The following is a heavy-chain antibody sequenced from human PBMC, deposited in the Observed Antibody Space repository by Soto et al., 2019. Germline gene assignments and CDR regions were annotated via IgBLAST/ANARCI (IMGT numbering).Heavy chain of an antibody. V-gene: IGHV4-39*01. D-gene: IGHD6-19*01. CDR1: GGSISSSSYY. CDR3: ARRAVAGINYYYYGMDV. CDR2: IYYSGST. J-gene: IGHJ6*02. Sequence: PSETLSLTCTVSGGSISSSSYYWAWVRQPPGKGLEWIGSIYYSGSTYYNPSLKSRVTISVDTSKNQFSLKLSSVTAADTAFYYCARRAVAGINYYYYGMDVWGQGTTVTVSS.